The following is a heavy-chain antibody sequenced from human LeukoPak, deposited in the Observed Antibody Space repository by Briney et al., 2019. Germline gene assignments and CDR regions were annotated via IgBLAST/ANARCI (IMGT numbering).Heavy chain of an antibody. D-gene: IGHD3-10*01. V-gene: IGHV1-69*06. Sequence: GASVKVSCKASGGTFSSYAISWVRQAPGQGLEWMGGIIPIFGTANYAQKFQGRVTITADKSTSTAYMELRSLRSDDTAVYYCARGPVLPLWFGERIRSRNMDVWGKGTTVTVSS. CDR2: IIPIFGTA. CDR1: GGTFSSYA. J-gene: IGHJ6*03. CDR3: ARGPVLPLWFGERIRSRNMDV.